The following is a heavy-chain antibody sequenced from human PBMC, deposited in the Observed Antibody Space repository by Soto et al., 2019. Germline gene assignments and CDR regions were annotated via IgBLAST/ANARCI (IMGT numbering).Heavy chain of an antibody. V-gene: IGHV3-30*18. Sequence: PGGSLRLSWAASRFTISGNPMHWFRQAQGKGLEWLPVISYDGSNKFYGDSVKGRFTISRDNSKNTLFLQVNSLSEEDTAVYYCAKDRARLRFSWDSSGYYGTVFWGPGTLVTVAS. D-gene: IGHD6-19*01. CDR2: ISYDGSNK. CDR3: AKDRARLRFSWDSSGYYGTVF. CDR1: RFTISGNP. J-gene: IGHJ4*02.